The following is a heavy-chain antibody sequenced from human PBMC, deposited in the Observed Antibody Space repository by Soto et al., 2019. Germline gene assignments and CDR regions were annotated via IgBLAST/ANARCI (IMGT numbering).Heavy chain of an antibody. Sequence: SETLSLTCTVSGGSISTVDYWWSWIRQSPDMGLEWIGHIYDGGRTYNNPSLKSRVTMSVDTSKNQFSLKLSSVTAADTAVYYCARAMAAAAVSFDYWGQGTLVTVS. J-gene: IGHJ4*02. CDR1: GGSISTVDYW. CDR2: IYDGGRT. V-gene: IGHV4-30-4*01. D-gene: IGHD6-13*01. CDR3: ARAMAAAAVSFDY.